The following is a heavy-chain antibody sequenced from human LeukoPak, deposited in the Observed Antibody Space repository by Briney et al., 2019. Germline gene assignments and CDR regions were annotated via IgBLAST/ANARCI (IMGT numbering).Heavy chain of an antibody. CDR3: SRAEYSSSWGRYYYYYMDV. CDR2: IYYSGST. D-gene: IGHD6-13*01. Sequence: SETLSLTCTVSGGSISSSSYYWGWIRQPPGKGLEWIGSIYYSGSTYYNPSLKSRVTISVDTSKNQFSLKLSSVTAADTAVYYCSRAEYSSSWGRYYYYYMDVWGKGTTVTVSS. J-gene: IGHJ6*03. V-gene: IGHV4-39*07. CDR1: GGSISSSSYY.